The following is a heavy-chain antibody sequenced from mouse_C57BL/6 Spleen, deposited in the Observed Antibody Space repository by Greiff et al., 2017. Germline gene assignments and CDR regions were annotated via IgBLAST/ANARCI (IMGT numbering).Heavy chain of an antibody. CDR3: ARWGDSNNEGGWFAY. Sequence: VQLQQSGAELVKPGASVKMSCKASGYTFTSYWITWVKQRPGQGLEWIGDIYPGSGSTNYNEKFKSKATLTVDTSSSTAYMQLSSLTSEDSAVYYCARWGDSNNEGGWFAYWGQGTLVTVSA. CDR1: GYTFTSYW. CDR2: IYPGSGST. V-gene: IGHV1-55*01. D-gene: IGHD2-5*01. J-gene: IGHJ3*01.